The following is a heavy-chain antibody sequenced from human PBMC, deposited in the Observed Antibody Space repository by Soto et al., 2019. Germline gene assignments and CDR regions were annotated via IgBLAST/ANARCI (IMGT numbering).Heavy chain of an antibody. CDR3: ARDYRTTVTTKYFDY. J-gene: IGHJ4*02. CDR1: GYTFTSFY. Sequence: ASVKVSCKASGYTFTSFYLHWVRQAPGQGLEWMGWINAGNGNTKYSQKFQGRVTITRDTSASTAYMELSSLRSEDTAVYYCARDYRTTVTTKYFDYWGQGTLVTVSS. D-gene: IGHD4-4*01. V-gene: IGHV1-3*01. CDR2: INAGNGNT.